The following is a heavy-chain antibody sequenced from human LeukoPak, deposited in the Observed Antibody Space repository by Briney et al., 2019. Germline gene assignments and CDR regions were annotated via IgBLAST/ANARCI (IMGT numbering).Heavy chain of an antibody. V-gene: IGHV3-30*18. CDR3: AKTTGGWPRFFDH. CDR2: VSHEGSSK. CDR1: AYPFSSSY. J-gene: IGHJ4*02. Sequence: GGSLTLSCAASAYPFSSSYIHWVRQAPGEVLEWVAFVSHEGSSKFYAESVKGRLGIPRDNSKSTTYLQMNGLRADDTAVYYCAKTTGGWPRFFDHWGEGALVAVSS. D-gene: IGHD6-19*01.